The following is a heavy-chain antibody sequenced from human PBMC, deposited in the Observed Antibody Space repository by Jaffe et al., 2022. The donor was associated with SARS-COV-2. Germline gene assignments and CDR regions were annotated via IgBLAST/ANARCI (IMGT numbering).Heavy chain of an antibody. J-gene: IGHJ4*02. D-gene: IGHD6-13*01. Sequence: QLQLQESGPGLVKPSETLSLTCTVSGGSISSSSYYWGWIRQPPGKGLEWIGSIYYSGSTYYNPSLKSRVTISVDTSKNQFSLKLSSVTAADTAVYYCARGVGAQQLVRADYWGQGTLVTVSS. CDR1: GGSISSSSYY. CDR3: ARGVGAQQLVRADY. V-gene: IGHV4-39*01. CDR2: IYYSGST.